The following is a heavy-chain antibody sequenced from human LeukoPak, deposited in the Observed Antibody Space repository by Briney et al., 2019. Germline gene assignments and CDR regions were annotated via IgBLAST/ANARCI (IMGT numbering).Heavy chain of an antibody. D-gene: IGHD3-3*01. CDR3: ARLSAAVHLGAFDL. J-gene: IGHJ3*01. CDR2: IHTSGSN. CDR1: GVSIRPYY. V-gene: IGHV4-4*09. Sequence: SETLSLTCAVSGVSIRPYYWAWIRQPPGKGLEWIGYIHTSGSNNQYPSLKSRVTISVDKSKNHFSLRLTSVTAADTAVHYCARLSAAVHLGAFDLWGQGTMVTVSP.